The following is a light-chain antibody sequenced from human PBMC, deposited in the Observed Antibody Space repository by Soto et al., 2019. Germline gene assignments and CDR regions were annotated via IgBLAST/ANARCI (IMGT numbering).Light chain of an antibody. CDR2: EVS. CDR3: MTYTTSISTLV. Sequence: QSALTQPASVSGSPGQSITISCTGTSSDVGGYKYVSWYQQHPGKAPKLMIYEVSNRSSGVSNRFSGSKSGNTASLTISGVHDDDEADYYYMTYTTSISTLVFGGGTKLTVL. V-gene: IGLV2-14*01. CDR1: SSDVGGYKY. J-gene: IGLJ2*01.